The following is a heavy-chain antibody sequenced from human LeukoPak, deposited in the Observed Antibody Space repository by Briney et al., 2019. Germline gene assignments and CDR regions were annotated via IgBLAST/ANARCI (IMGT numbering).Heavy chain of an antibody. CDR1: GGSISSSSYY. CDR2: IYYSGST. V-gene: IGHV4-39*01. CDR3: ARQSSYGDYVTYYYYYYMDV. Sequence: SETLSLTCTVSGGSISSSSYYWGWIRQPPGKGLEWIGSIYYSGSTYYNPSLKSRVTISVDTSKNQFSLKLSSVTAADTAVYYCARQSSYGDYVTYYYYYYMDVWGKGTTVTISS. J-gene: IGHJ6*03. D-gene: IGHD4-17*01.